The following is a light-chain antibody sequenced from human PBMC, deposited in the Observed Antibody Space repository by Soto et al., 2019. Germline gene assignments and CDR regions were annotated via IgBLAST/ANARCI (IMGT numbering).Light chain of an antibody. CDR2: VAS. J-gene: IGKJ2*01. Sequence: EIVLTQSAGTLSLSPGERATLSCRASQRVSSNYLAWYQQKPGQTPRLLIYVASSRATGIPDRFSGSGSGTDFTLPISRLEPEDFAVYYCQQYGSSPYTFGQGTKLEIK. CDR3: QQYGSSPYT. V-gene: IGKV3-20*01. CDR1: QRVSSNY.